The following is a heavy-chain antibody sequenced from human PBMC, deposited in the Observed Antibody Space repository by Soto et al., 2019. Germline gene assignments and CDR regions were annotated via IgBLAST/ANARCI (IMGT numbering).Heavy chain of an antibody. Sequence: QVQLVQSGAEVKKPGSSVKVSCKASGDTPSNSVISWLRQAPGQGLEWMGGINPLFRTANYAPKFQGRVTITADESTSTTFMELSSLRSEDTAVYYCVRTTYFSDSSGYTRCFDYWGQGTLVTVSS. CDR1: GDTPSNSV. CDR2: INPLFRTA. J-gene: IGHJ4*02. V-gene: IGHV1-69*01. D-gene: IGHD3-22*01. CDR3: VRTTYFSDSSGYTRCFDY.